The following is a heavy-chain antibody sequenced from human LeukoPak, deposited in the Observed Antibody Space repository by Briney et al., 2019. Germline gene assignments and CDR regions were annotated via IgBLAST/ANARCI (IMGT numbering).Heavy chain of an antibody. CDR2: ISGSGGST. CDR3: AKSRTPNPAYCGGDCYFDY. V-gene: IGHV3-23*01. J-gene: IGHJ4*02. CDR1: GFTFSSYA. Sequence: PGGSLRLSCAASGFTFSSYAMSWVRQAPGKGLEWVSAISGSGGSTYYADSVKGRFTISRDNSKNTLYLQMNSLRAEDTAVYYCAKSRTPNPAYCGGDCYFDYWGQGTLVTVSS. D-gene: IGHD2-21*02.